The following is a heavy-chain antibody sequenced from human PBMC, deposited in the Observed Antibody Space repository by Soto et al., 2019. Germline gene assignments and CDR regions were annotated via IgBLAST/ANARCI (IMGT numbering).Heavy chain of an antibody. CDR1: GFTFSSYA. CDR3: AKDLQAVRYFDWSPVDAFDI. CDR2: ISGSGGST. V-gene: IGHV3-23*01. Sequence: GGSLRLSCAASGFTFSSYAMSWVRQAPGKGLEWVSAISGSGGSTYYADSVKGRFTISRDNSKNTLYLQMNSLRAEDTAVYYCAKDLQAVRYFDWSPVDAFDIWGQGTMVTVSS. J-gene: IGHJ3*02. D-gene: IGHD3-9*01.